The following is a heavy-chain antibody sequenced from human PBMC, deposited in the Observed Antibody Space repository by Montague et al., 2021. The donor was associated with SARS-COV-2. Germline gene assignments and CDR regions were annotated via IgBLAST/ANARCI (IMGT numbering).Heavy chain of an antibody. CDR3: AKDPYYDFWSGYYFDY. CDR1: GFTFSNYA. D-gene: IGHD3-3*01. V-gene: IGHV3-23*03. J-gene: IGHJ4*02. Sequence: SLRLSCAASGFTFSNYAMSWVRQAPGKGLEWVPLIYSGGSSTYYADSVKGRFTISRDNSKNTLYPQMNSLRAEDTAVYYCAKDPYYDFWSGYYFDYWGQGTLVTVSS. CDR2: IYSGGSST.